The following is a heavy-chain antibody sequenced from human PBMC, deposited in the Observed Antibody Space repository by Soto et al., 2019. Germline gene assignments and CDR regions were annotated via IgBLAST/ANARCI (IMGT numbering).Heavy chain of an antibody. Sequence: PSETLSLTCTVSGGSISSYYWIWMRQPPGKGLEWIAYFHDSGSTNFSPSIQSRVTMSVDRSKNQFSLKLSSVTAADTAVYYCARHPPSSSWWEGWFDPWGQGVLVTVSS. V-gene: IGHV4-59*01. D-gene: IGHD6-13*01. CDR2: FHDSGST. CDR3: ARHPPSSSWWEGWFDP. CDR1: GGSISSYY. J-gene: IGHJ5*02.